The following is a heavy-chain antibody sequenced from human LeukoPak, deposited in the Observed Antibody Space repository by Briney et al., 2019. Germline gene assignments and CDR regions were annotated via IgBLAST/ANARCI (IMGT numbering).Heavy chain of an antibody. CDR1: GYTFTSYA. CDR2: INAGNGNT. D-gene: IGHD6-13*01. Sequence: ASVKVFCKASGYTFTSYAMHWVRQAPGQRLEWMGWINAGNGNTKYSQKFQGRVTITRDTSASTAYMELSSLRSEDTAVYYCARGEAAAGFDYWGQGTLVTVSS. CDR3: ARGEAAAGFDY. J-gene: IGHJ4*02. V-gene: IGHV1-3*01.